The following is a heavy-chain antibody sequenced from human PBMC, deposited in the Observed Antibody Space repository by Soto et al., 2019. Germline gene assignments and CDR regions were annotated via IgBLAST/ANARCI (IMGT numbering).Heavy chain of an antibody. V-gene: IGHV3-11*06. CDR2: ISSSSSYT. CDR1: GFTFSDYY. Sequence: GGSLRLSCAASGFTFSDYYMSWIRQAPGKGLEWVSYISSSSSYTNYADSVKGRFTISRDNAKNSLYLQMNSLRAEDTAVYYCARSGAAGTADAEGPIDYWGQGTLVTVSS. CDR3: ARSGAAGTADAEGPIDY. D-gene: IGHD6-13*01. J-gene: IGHJ4*02.